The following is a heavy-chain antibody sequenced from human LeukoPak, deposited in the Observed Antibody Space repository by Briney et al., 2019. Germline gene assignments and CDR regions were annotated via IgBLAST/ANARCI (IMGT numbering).Heavy chain of an antibody. CDR2: IYYSGST. CDR3: ARGYCSGGSCYKRGLRVGAFDI. J-gene: IGHJ3*02. CDR1: GGSISSYY. D-gene: IGHD2-15*01. V-gene: IGHV4-59*01. Sequence: NTSETLSLTCTVSGGSISSYYWSWIRQPPGKGLEWIGYIYYSGSTNYNPSLKSRVTISVDTSKNQFSLKLSSVTAADTAVYYCARGYCSGGSCYKRGLRVGAFDIWGQGTMVTVSS.